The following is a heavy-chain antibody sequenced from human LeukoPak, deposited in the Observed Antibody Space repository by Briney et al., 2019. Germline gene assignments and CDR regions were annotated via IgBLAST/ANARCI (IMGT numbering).Heavy chain of an antibody. CDR1: GESIRSTSF. D-gene: IGHD6-13*01. CDR3: ARRGGHSWDVGNWFDP. CDR2: TSCSGIS. V-gene: IGHV4-39*01. Sequence: SETLSLTCSVSGESIRSTSFWGWIRQSPGMGLEWIASTSCSGISYYNPSLSSRVTVFADTSKNQFSLRLSSVTAADTAVYYCARRGGHSWDVGNWFDPWGQGTLVTVSS. J-gene: IGHJ5*02.